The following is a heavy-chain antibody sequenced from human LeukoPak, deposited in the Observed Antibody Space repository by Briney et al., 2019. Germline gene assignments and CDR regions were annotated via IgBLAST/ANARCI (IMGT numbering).Heavy chain of an antibody. CDR1: GFTLSRYW. V-gene: IGHV3-74*03. Sequence: GGSLRLSCVASGFTLSRYWMHWVRQVPGKGLEWVSRINEDASTITYADSVKGRFTISRDNAKNTLYLQMNSLRAEDTAVYFCVRDLILVWTPGDDFDHWGQGTLVTVSS. CDR3: VRDLILVWTPGDDFDH. J-gene: IGHJ4*02. D-gene: IGHD3-16*01. CDR2: INEDASTI.